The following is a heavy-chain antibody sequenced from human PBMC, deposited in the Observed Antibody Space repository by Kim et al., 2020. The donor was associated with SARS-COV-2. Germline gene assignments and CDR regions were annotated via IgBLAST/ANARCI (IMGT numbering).Heavy chain of an antibody. Sequence: SETLSLTCTVSGGSISSYFWSWIRQPPGKGLEWIGNIYYSGSTNYNPSLKSRVTISEDTSKNQFSLKLSSVTAADTAVYHCARVVRYYDILTGYSNPNYYYYGMDVWGQGTTVTVSS. CDR2: IYYSGST. V-gene: IGHV4-59*01. D-gene: IGHD3-9*01. J-gene: IGHJ6*02. CDR1: GGSISSYF. CDR3: ARVVRYYDILTGYSNPNYYYYGMDV.